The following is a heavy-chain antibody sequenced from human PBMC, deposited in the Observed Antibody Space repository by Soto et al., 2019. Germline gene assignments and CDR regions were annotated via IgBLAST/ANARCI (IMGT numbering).Heavy chain of an antibody. CDR2: IIPIFGTA. V-gene: IGHV1-69*01. Sequence: QVQLVQSGAEVKKPGSSVKVSCTASGGTFSSYAISWVRQAPGQGLEWMGGIIPIFGTANYAQKFQGRVTITADESTSTAYMELSSLRSEDTAVYYCARDHVVGATSNYYYYGMDVWGQGTTVTVSS. D-gene: IGHD1-26*01. J-gene: IGHJ6*02. CDR1: GGTFSSYA. CDR3: ARDHVVGATSNYYYYGMDV.